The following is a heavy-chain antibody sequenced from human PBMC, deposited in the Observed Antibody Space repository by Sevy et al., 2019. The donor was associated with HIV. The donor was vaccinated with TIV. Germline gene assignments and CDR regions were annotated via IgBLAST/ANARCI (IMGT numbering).Heavy chain of an antibody. CDR2: IYHSGST. J-gene: IGHJ4*02. CDR1: GGSISSGGYS. V-gene: IGHV4-30-2*01. Sequence: SETLSLTCAVSGGSISSGGYSWSWIRQPPGKGLEWIGYIYHSGSTYYNPSLKSRVTISVDRSKNQFSLKLSSVTAAYTAVDDCARAGYEFWSGSTNAEYYFDYWGQGTLVTVSS. CDR3: ARAGYEFWSGSTNAEYYFDY. D-gene: IGHD3-3*01.